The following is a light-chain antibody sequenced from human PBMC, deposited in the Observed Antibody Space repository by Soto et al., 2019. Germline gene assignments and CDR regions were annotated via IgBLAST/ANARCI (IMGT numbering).Light chain of an antibody. Sequence: QSALTQPASVSGSHGQSITISCTGTSSDVGSYNLVSWYQHHPGKAPKLMIYEGSKRPSGVSNRFSGSKSGNTASLTISGLQAEDEADYYCCSYAASGTLVFGGGTKLTVL. V-gene: IGLV2-23*01. CDR3: CSYAASGTLV. CDR1: SSDVGSYNL. J-gene: IGLJ2*01. CDR2: EGS.